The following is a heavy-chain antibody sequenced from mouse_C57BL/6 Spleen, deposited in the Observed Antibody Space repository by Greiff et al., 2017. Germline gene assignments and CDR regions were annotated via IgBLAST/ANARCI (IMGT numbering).Heavy chain of an antibody. CDR3: ARANYGDAMDY. CDR2: INPGSGGT. J-gene: IGHJ4*01. D-gene: IGHD1-1*01. CDR1: GYAFTNYL. Sequence: QVQLQQSGAELVRPGTSVKVSCKASGYAFTNYLIEWVKQRPGQGLEWIGVINPGSGGTNYNEKFKGKATLTADKSSSTAYMQLSSLTSEDSAVYFCARANYGDAMDYWGQGTSVTVSS. V-gene: IGHV1-54*01.